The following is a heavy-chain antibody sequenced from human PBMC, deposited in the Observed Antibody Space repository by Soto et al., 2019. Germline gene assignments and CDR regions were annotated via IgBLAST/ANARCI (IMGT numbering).Heavy chain of an antibody. CDR2: INPNSGGT. CDR1: GYTFTSYG. Sequence: ASVKVSCKASGYTFTSYGISWVRQAPGQGLEWMGWINPNSGGTNYAQKFQGWVTMTRDTSISTAYMELSRLRSDDTAVYYCARDNLRYYGSGSYRKYYYYYGMDVWGQGTTVTVSS. V-gene: IGHV1-2*04. D-gene: IGHD3-10*01. CDR3: ARDNLRYYGSGSYRKYYYYYGMDV. J-gene: IGHJ6*02.